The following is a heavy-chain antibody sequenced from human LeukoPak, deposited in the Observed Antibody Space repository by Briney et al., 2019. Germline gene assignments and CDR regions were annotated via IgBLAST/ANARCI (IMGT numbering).Heavy chain of an antibody. J-gene: IGHJ4*02. CDR1: GFTISSYS. Sequence: GGSLRLSCAASGFTISSYSMNWVSQALGKGLEWVSSISSSSSYIYYADSVKGRFTISRDNAKNSLYLQMNSLRAVDTAVYYCARDSTGGSPAFDYWGRGTLVTVSS. V-gene: IGHV3-21*01. CDR2: ISSSSSYI. CDR3: ARDSTGGSPAFDY. D-gene: IGHD3-16*01.